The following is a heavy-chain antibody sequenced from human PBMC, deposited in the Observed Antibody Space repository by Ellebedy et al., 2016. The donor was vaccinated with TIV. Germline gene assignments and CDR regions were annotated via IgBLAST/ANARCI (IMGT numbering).Heavy chain of an antibody. CDR2: IRNKARDYAT. CDR3: SSSTTLGDY. CDR1: GFRLSDSA. J-gene: IGHJ4*02. Sequence: GGSLRLSXVASGFRLSDSAIHWVRQASGKGLEWIGHIRNKARDYATAYGASVKGRFTISREDSKNTAYLQMNSLRVEDTALYYCSSSTTLGDYWGQGTLVTVSS. V-gene: IGHV3-73*01. D-gene: IGHD2-2*01.